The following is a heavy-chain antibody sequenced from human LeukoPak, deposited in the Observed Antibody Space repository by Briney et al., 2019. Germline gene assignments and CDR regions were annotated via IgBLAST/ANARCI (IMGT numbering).Heavy chain of an antibody. J-gene: IGHJ4*02. Sequence: GASVKVSCKASGYTFTSYGISWVRQAPGQGLEWMGWISAYNGNTNYAQKLQGRVTMTTDTSTSTAYMELRSLRSDDTAVYYCARGTGPLLSGYDSGLGDYWGQGTLVTVSS. CDR3: ARGTGPLLSGYDSGLGDY. D-gene: IGHD5-12*01. CDR2: ISAYNGNT. CDR1: GYTFTSYG. V-gene: IGHV1-18*01.